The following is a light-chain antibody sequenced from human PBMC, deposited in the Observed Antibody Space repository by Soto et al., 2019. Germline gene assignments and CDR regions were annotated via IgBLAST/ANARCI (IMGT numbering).Light chain of an antibody. CDR3: QQYYSYPLT. J-gene: IGKJ4*01. Sequence: DIQMTQSPSSLSAYVGDRVTITCRASQDISNYLAWFQQKPGKAPKSLIYGSSSLQSGVPSKFSGSGSGTDFTLTISSLQTEDFATYYCQQYYSYPLTFGGGTKVEIK. V-gene: IGKV1-16*02. CDR1: QDISNY. CDR2: GSS.